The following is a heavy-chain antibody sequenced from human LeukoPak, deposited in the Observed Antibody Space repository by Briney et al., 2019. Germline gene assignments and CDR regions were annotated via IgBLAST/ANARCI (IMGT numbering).Heavy chain of an antibody. J-gene: IGHJ5*02. CDR2: IYYSGST. Sequence: SETLSLTCTVSGGSISSSSYYWGWIRQPPGKGLEWIGSIYYSGSTYYNPSLKSRVTISVDTSKNQFSLKLSSVTAADTAVYYCARDLGGGFGEILYNWFDPWGQGTLVTVSS. D-gene: IGHD3-10*01. CDR3: ARDLGGGFGEILYNWFDP. CDR1: GGSISSSSYY. V-gene: IGHV4-39*07.